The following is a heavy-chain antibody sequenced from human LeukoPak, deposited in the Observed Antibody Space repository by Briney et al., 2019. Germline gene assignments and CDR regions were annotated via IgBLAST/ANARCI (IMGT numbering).Heavy chain of an antibody. J-gene: IGHJ5*02. D-gene: IGHD4/OR15-4a*01. CDR1: GYSFSTNW. CDR2: IYPGDSHT. V-gene: IGHV5-51*01. Sequence: GESLKISCKGTGYSFSTNWIVWVRQMPGTGVKWRGIIYPGDSHTRYNAPFQGQVTMSDDKATNAAYLQWSRLKASDTAIYCCARTSANYFGAWGQGPHVTVSS. CDR3: ARTSANYFGA.